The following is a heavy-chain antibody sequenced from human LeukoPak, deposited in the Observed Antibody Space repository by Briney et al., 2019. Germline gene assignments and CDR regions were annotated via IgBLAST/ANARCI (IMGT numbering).Heavy chain of an antibody. D-gene: IGHD6-13*01. Sequence: PGGSLRLSCAASGFTVSSNYMSWVRQAPGKGLEWVSVIYSGGSTYYADSVKGRFTISRDNSKNTLYLQMNSLRAEDTAVYYCARGESAAGFPFDYWGQGALVTVSS. J-gene: IGHJ4*02. CDR1: GFTVSSNY. CDR2: IYSGGST. V-gene: IGHV3-66*01. CDR3: ARGESAAGFPFDY.